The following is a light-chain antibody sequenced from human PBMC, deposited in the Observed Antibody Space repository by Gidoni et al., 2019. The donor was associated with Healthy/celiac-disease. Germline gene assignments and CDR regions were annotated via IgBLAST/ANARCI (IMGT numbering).Light chain of an antibody. V-gene: IGKV3-15*01. CDR2: GAS. J-gene: IGKJ1*01. Sequence: ELVMTQSPATLSVSQGERATLSCRASQSVSSNLAWYQQKPGQAHRLLIYGASTRATGIPARFSGSGSGTEFTLTISSLQSEDFAVYYWQQYNNWPRTFGQGTKVEIK. CDR3: QQYNNWPRT. CDR1: QSVSSN.